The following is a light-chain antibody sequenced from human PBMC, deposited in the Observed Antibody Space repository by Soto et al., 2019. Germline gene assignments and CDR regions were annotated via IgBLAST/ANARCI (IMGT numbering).Light chain of an antibody. V-gene: IGKV4-1*01. CDR1: RSVLFTSHDQSF. Sequence: IVMTQSPDSLAVSLGARATINCRSSRSVLFTSHDQSFVAWYQQKPGQSPKLLINWASTREPGGPYRFSGSWSGTEFTLNINLLQAEHVATYYGQQFCYFPTFGQGTKV. CDR2: WAS. J-gene: IGKJ1*01. CDR3: QQFCYFPT.